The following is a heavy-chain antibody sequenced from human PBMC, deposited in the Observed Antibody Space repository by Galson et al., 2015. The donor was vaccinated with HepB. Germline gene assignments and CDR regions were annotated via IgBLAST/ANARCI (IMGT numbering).Heavy chain of an antibody. D-gene: IGHD6-19*01. CDR3: ARAPNFKSGWPNYYSYYYGMDV. CDR1: GDSVSSNRAT. V-gene: IGHV6-1*01. J-gene: IGHJ6*02. CDR2: TYFSSKWYN. Sequence: CAISGDSVSSNRATWNWIRQSPSRGLEWLGRTYFSSKWYNDYAVSVRSRIAIIPDTSKDQFSLQLTSVTPEDTAVYYCARAPNFKSGWPNYYSYYYGMDVWGQGTTVTVSS.